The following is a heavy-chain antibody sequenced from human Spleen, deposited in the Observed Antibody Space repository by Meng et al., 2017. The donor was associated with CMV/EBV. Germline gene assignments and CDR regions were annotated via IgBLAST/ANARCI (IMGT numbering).Heavy chain of an antibody. Sequence: SLKISCAASGFTFEDYAMHWVRQAPGKGLEWVSGISWNSGSIVYADSVKGRFTISRDNSKNTLYLQMNSLRAEDTAIYYCATEGAAVAGSGDAFDIWGQGTMVTVSS. CDR1: GFTFEDYA. CDR3: ATEGAAVAGSGDAFDI. D-gene: IGHD6-19*01. J-gene: IGHJ3*02. CDR2: ISWNSGSI. V-gene: IGHV3-9*01.